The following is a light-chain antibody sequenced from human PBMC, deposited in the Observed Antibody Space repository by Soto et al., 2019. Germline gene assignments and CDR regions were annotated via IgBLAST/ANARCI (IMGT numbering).Light chain of an antibody. J-gene: IGLJ1*01. CDR3: CSYAGSYTHYV. CDR1: SSDVGGYNY. V-gene: IGLV2-11*01. CDR2: AVT. Sequence: QSALTQPRSVSGSPGQSVTISCTGTSSDVGGYNYVSWYQQYPGKAPKVMIYAVTKRRSGVPDRISGSKSGNTASLTISGLQAEDEADYYCCSYAGSYTHYVFGTGTKLTVL.